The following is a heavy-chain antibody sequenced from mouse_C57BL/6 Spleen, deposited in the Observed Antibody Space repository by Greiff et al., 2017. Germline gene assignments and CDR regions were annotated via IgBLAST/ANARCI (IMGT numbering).Heavy chain of an antibody. CDR3: ASYYYYGRGWYFDV. CDR1: GYSITSGYY. V-gene: IGHV3-6*01. J-gene: IGHJ1*03. Sequence: EVQLVESGPGLVKPSQSLSLTCSVTGYSITSGYYWNWIRQFPGNKLEWMGYISYDGSNNYNPSLQNRISITRDTSKNQFFLKLNSVTTEDTATYYCASYYYYGRGWYFDVWGTGTTVTVSS. CDR2: ISYDGSN. D-gene: IGHD1-1*01.